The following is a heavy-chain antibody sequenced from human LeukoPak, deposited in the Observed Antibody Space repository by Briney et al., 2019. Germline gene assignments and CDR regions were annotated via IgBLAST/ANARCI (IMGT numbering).Heavy chain of an antibody. Sequence: ASVKVSCKASGGTFIDYGFAWFRQAPGQGLEWMGRIVPVVEITNYAQPFHDRVTITADKTTSTTYMELSSLRSEDTAVYFCASFAWLSRATYSFALDVWGQGTTVAVSS. J-gene: IGHJ6*02. V-gene: IGHV1-69*04. D-gene: IGHD3-9*01. CDR2: IVPVVEIT. CDR1: GGTFIDYG. CDR3: ASFAWLSRATYSFALDV.